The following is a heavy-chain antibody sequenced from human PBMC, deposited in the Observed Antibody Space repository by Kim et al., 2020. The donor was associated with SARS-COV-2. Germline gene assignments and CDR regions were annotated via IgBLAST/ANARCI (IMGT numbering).Heavy chain of an antibody. CDR3: ARGNYYYGMDV. V-gene: IGHV3-66*01. CDR2: ST. J-gene: IGHJ6*02. Sequence: STYYADSVKGRFTISRDNSKNTLYLKMNSLRAEDTAVYYCARGNYYYGMDVWGQGTTVTVSS.